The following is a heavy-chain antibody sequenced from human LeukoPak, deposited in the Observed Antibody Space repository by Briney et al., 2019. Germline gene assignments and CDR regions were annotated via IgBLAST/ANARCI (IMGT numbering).Heavy chain of an antibody. D-gene: IGHD1-1*01. CDR3: ARDNDYHMDV. V-gene: IGHV3-7*01. Sequence: PGGSLRLSCVTSGLMFSNYSMTWVRQAPGKGLEWVATIKQGGSGRNYVDSVKGRFIISRDSAKKSLYLQMNSLRAEDTAVYYCARDNDYHMDVWGKGTTVIVSS. J-gene: IGHJ6*03. CDR1: GLMFSNYS. CDR2: IKQGGSGR.